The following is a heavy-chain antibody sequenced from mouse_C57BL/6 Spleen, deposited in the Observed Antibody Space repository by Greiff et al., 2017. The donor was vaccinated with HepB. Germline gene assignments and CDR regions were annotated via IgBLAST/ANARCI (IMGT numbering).Heavy chain of an antibody. Sequence: EVQRVESGEGLVKPGGSLKLSCAASGFTFSSYAMSWVRQTPEKRLEWVAYISSGGDYIYYADTVKGRFTISRDNARNTLYLQMSSLKSEDTAMYYCTRDYGGRAWFAYWGQGTLVTVSA. V-gene: IGHV5-9-1*02. CDR2: ISSGGDYI. J-gene: IGHJ3*01. CDR3: TRDYGGRAWFAY. CDR1: GFTFSSYA. D-gene: IGHD1-1*02.